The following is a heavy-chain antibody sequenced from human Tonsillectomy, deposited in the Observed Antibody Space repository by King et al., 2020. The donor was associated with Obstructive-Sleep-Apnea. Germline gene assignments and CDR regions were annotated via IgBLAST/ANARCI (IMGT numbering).Heavy chain of an antibody. CDR3: ARAGTYCSGGSCYESGSFDY. Sequence: MQLQESGPGLVKPSETLSLTCTVSGGSVSSGSYYWSWIRQPPGKGLEWIGYIYYSGSTNYNPSLKSRVTISVDTSKDQVSLKLSSVTAADTAVYYCARAGTYCSGGSCYESGSFDYWGQGTLVTVSS. V-gene: IGHV4-61*01. J-gene: IGHJ4*02. CDR1: GGSVSSGSYY. CDR2: IYYSGST. D-gene: IGHD2-15*01.